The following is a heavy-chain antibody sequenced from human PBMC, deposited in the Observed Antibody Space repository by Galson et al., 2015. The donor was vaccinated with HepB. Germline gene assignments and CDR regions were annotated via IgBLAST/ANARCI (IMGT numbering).Heavy chain of an antibody. CDR2: VFHSGST. CDR3: AREGPQLLEGGVGENYFDY. V-gene: IGHV4-4*02. CDR1: GASIRSNHW. D-gene: IGHD3-16*01. J-gene: IGHJ4*02. Sequence: LSLTCAVSGASIRSNHWWSWVRQPPGKGLAWIGEVFHSGSTNYNPSLRSRVTISIDKSKNQLSLRLTSVTAADTAVYYCAREGPQLLEGGVGENYFDYWGQGTLVSVSS.